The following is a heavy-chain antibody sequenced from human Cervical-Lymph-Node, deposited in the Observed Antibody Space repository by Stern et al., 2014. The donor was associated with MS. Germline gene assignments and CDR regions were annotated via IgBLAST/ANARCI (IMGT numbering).Heavy chain of an antibody. D-gene: IGHD6-19*01. V-gene: IGHV1-2*02. J-gene: IGHJ5*02. CDR1: GYTFTGYY. CDR3: AREIVTSIAVPGWFDP. Sequence: QVQLVQSGAEVKKPGASVKVSCKASGYTFTGYYMHWVRQAPGQGLEWMGWINPNSGGTNYAQKFQGRVTMTRDTSISTAYMELSRLRSDDTAVYYCAREIVTSIAVPGWFDPWGQGTLVTVSS. CDR2: INPNSGGT.